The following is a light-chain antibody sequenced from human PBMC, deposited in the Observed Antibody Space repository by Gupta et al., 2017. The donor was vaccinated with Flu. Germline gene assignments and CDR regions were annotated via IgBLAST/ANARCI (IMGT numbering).Light chain of an antibody. CDR1: SSDVGSYNL. J-gene: IGLJ2*01. CDR3: GSDAGGVV. V-gene: IGLV2-23*01. Sequence: SALTQPASVSGSPGQSITISCTGTSSDVGSYNLASWYQQHPGKVPKLLIYEDRKRPSGVSNRFSGSRSGNTASLTIAGRQAEDEDGYYCGSDAGGVVFGGGTKLTVL. CDR2: EDR.